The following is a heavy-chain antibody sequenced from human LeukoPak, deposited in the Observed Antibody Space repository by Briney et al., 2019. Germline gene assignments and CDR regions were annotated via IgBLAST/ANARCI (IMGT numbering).Heavy chain of an antibody. J-gene: IGHJ6*03. CDR3: ARDVVHRNYYYMDV. CDR2: INHSGST. V-gene: IGHV4-34*01. Sequence: SETLSLTCAVYGGSLSGYYWSWIRQPPGKGLEWIGEINHSGSTNYNPSLKSRVTISVDTSKNQFSLKLSSVTAADTAVYYCARDVVHRNYYYMDVWGKGTTVTVSS. D-gene: IGHD1-1*01. CDR1: GGSLSGYY.